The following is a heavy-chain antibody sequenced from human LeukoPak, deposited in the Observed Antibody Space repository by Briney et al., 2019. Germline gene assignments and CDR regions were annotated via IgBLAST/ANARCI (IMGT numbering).Heavy chain of an antibody. V-gene: IGHV1-69*05. CDR2: IIPIFGTA. CDR1: GGTFSSYA. CDR3: ARAPRQTYYYYYYYMDV. J-gene: IGHJ6*03. Sequence: ASVKVSCKASGGTFSSYAISWVRQAPGQGLEWMGGIIPIFGTANYAQKFQGRVTITTDESTSTAYMELSSLRSEDTAVYYCARAPRQTYYYYYYYMDVWGKGTTVTVSS.